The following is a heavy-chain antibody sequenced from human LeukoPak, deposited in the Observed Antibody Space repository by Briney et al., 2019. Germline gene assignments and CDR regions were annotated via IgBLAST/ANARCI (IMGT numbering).Heavy chain of an antibody. D-gene: IGHD3-22*01. V-gene: IGHV4-59*08. Sequence: SETLSLTCTVSGGSISSYYWSWIRQPPGKGLEWIGGIYHSGSTYYNPSLKSRVTISVDTSKNQFSLKLSSVTAADTAVYYCASHYDRSFDYWGQGTLVTVSS. J-gene: IGHJ4*02. CDR2: IYHSGST. CDR3: ASHYDRSFDY. CDR1: GGSISSYY.